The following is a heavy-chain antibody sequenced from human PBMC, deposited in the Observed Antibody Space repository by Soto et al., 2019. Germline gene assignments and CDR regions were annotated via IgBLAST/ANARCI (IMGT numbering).Heavy chain of an antibody. CDR1: GGSISSSTNY. Sequence: SETLSLTCTVSGGSISSSTNYWAWIRQPPGKGLEWIGNMYYSGSTYYDPSLKSRVTLSLDASKNQFSLKLSSVTAADTAVYYCARLQTYYYCMDVWGKGTTVTVS. V-gene: IGHV4-39*01. CDR2: MYYSGST. J-gene: IGHJ6*03. CDR3: ARLQTYYYCMDV.